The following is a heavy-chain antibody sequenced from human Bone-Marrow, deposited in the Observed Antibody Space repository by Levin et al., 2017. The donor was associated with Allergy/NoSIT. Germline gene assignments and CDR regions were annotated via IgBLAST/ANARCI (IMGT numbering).Heavy chain of an antibody. Sequence: SCAASGYTFSDYWMSWIRQDPGKGLEWVSYIGPRGNNIYYADSVKGRFTISRDNAQKSLYLQMNSLRAEDTAVYYCARGHYGMDVWGQGTTVTVSS. J-gene: IGHJ6*02. V-gene: IGHV3-11*01. CDR1: GYTFSDYW. CDR2: IGPRGNNI. CDR3: ARGHYGMDV.